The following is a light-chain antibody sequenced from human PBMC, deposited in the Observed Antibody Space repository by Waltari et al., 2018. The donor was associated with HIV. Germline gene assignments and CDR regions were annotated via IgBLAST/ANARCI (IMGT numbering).Light chain of an antibody. CDR2: QVS. J-gene: IGKJ4*01. V-gene: IGKV1-5*03. Sequence: DIQLTQSPSTLSASVGDRVTITCRASQSISTYLAWYQQKSGKAPNLLIYQVSTLESGVPSRFSGSGSGTDFTLTISRLEPEDFAVYYCQQYGSSPHFGGGTKVEIK. CDR1: QSISTY. CDR3: QQYGSSPH.